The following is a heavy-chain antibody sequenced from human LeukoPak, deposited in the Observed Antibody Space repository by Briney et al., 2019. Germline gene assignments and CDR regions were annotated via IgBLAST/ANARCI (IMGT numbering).Heavy chain of an antibody. CDR2: ISGSGGST. CDR1: GFTFSSYA. V-gene: IGHV3-23*01. Sequence: PGGSLRLSXAASGFTFSSYAMSWVRQAPGKGLEWVSAISGSGGSTYYADSVKGRFTISRDNSKNTLYLQMNSLRAEDTAVYYCAKGYCSSTSCDWFDPWGQGTLVTVSS. D-gene: IGHD2-2*01. J-gene: IGHJ5*02. CDR3: AKGYCSSTSCDWFDP.